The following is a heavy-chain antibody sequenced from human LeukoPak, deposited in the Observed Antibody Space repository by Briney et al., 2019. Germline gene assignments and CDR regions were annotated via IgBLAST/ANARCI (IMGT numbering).Heavy chain of an antibody. CDR1: GYTFTNYE. D-gene: IGHD3-10*01. V-gene: IGHV1-8*03. Sequence: ASVKVSCKASGYTFTNYEINWLRQATGQGLEWMGWMNPNSGNTGSAQKFQGRVTITRDTSITTVYMELRSLTSEDTAFYCCARGGYYYGSGSRNWFDPWGQGTLVTVSS. CDR3: ARGGYYYGSGSRNWFDP. J-gene: IGHJ5*02. CDR2: MNPNSGNT.